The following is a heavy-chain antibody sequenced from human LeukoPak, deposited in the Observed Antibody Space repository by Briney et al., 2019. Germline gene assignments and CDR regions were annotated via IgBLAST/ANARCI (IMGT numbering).Heavy chain of an antibody. J-gene: IGHJ3*02. Sequence: SETLSLTCTVSGGSISSYYWSWIRQPPGKGLEWIGYIYYSGSTNYNPSLKSRVTISVDTSKNQFSLKLSSVTAADTAVYYCARHLGSDYYDTPAGAFDIWGQGTMVTVSS. D-gene: IGHD3-22*01. CDR2: IYYSGST. CDR3: ARHLGSDYYDTPAGAFDI. CDR1: GGSISSYY. V-gene: IGHV4-59*08.